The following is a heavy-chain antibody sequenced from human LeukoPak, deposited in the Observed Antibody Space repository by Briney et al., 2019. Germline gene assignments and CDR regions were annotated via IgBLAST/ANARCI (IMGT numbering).Heavy chain of an antibody. V-gene: IGHV4-59*01. CDR3: AREGGYDQIDY. CDR1: GGSISSYY. J-gene: IGHJ4*02. D-gene: IGHD5-12*01. CDR2: IYYSGRT. Sequence: PSETLSLTCTVSGGSISSYYWSWIRQPPGKGLEWIGYIYYSGRTNYNPSLKSRVTISVDTSKNQFSLTLSSVTAADTAVYYCAREGGYDQIDYWGQGTLVTVSS.